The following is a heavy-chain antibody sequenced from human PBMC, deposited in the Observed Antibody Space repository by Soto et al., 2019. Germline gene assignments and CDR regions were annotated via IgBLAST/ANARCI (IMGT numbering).Heavy chain of an antibody. V-gene: IGHV4-39*01. J-gene: IGHJ5*02. D-gene: IGHD6-19*01. CDR2: IYYSGST. CDR3: ARYSLQWLGRGWFDP. CDR1: GGSISSSSYY. Sequence: KPTETLSLTCTVSGGSISSSSYYWGWIRQPPGKGLEWIGSIYYSGSTYYNPSLKSRVTISVDTSKNQFSLKLSSVTAADTAVYYCARYSLQWLGRGWFDPWGQGTLVTVS.